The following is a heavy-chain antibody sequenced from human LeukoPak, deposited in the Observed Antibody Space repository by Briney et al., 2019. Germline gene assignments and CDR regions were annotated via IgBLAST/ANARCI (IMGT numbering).Heavy chain of an antibody. V-gene: IGHV4-34*01. Sequence: SETLSLTCAVYGGSFSGYYWSWIRQPPGTGLGGMGEINHSRSTNYNPALKSRVTISVDTSKNQFSLKLSSVTAAYTAVYYCARVVVIVGVLFYYIDVWGKGTTVTVSS. D-gene: IGHD1-26*01. CDR3: ARVVVIVGVLFYYIDV. J-gene: IGHJ6*03. CDR2: INHSRST. CDR1: GGSFSGYY.